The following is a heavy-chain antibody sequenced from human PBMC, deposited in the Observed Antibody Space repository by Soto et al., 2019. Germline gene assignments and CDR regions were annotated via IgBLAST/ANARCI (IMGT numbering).Heavy chain of an antibody. CDR2: ISSDGSNT. D-gene: IGHD6-13*01. Sequence: PVGSLRLSCAASGFPFRSYGMHWVRQAPGKGLEWVAFISSDGSNTEYADSVKGRFTISRDNSKSTLYLHMRSLRREDTAVYYCARDVAEAGLVDYWGQGTLVTVS. CDR3: ARDVAEAGLVDY. J-gene: IGHJ4*02. V-gene: IGHV3-30-3*01. CDR1: GFPFRSYG.